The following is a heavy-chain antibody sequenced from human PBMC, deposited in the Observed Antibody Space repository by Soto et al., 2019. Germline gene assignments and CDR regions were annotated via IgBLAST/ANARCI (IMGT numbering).Heavy chain of an antibody. J-gene: IGHJ6*03. D-gene: IGHD3-10*01. Sequence: GGSLRLSCAASGFTFSSYSMNWVRQAPGKGLEWVSYISSSSSTIYYADSVKGRFTISRDNAKNSLYLQMNSLRAEDTAVYYCASGNYYYYMDVWGKGTTVTVSS. V-gene: IGHV3-48*01. CDR1: GFTFSSYS. CDR2: ISSSSSTI. CDR3: ASGNYYYYMDV.